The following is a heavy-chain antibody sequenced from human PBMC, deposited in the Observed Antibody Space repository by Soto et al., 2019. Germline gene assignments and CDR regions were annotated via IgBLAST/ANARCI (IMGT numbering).Heavy chain of an antibody. CDR1: AFTFSSYG. V-gene: IGHV3-33*05. D-gene: IGHD2-15*01. J-gene: IGHJ6*02. CDR2: ISYDGSNK. CDR3: ARESHCSXGSCYYSGGYYYYGMDV. Sequence: GESLRLSCAASAFTFSSYGMNWVRQAPGKGLEWVAVISYDGSNKYYADSVKGRFTISRDNSKNTLFLQMNSLRAEDTAVYYCARESHCSXGSCYYSGGYYYYGMDVWGQGTTVTVSS.